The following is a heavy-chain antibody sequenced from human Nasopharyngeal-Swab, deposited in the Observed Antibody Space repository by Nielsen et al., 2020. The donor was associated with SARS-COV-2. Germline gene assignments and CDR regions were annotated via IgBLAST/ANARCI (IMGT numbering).Heavy chain of an antibody. CDR2: ISYDGSNK. V-gene: IGHV3-30-3*01. D-gene: IGHD3-22*01. CDR3: ARGEVYYYDSSGYLNYFDY. J-gene: IGHJ4*02. Sequence: VRQAPGKGLEWGAVISYDGSNKYYADSVKGRFTISRDNSKNTLYLQMNSLRAEDTAVYYCARGEVYYYDSSGYLNYFDYWGQGTLVTVSS.